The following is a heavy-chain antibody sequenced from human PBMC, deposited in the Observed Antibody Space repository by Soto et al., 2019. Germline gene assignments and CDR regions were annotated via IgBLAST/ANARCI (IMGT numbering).Heavy chain of an antibody. V-gene: IGHV4-59*08. Sequence: SETLSHTCTFSGGSISNYYWSLIRQPPGKGLQWIGYIFSSGSTNYNPSLKSRVTISVNTSKNQFSLNLNSVTAADTAVYYCARQRRDFDYWGQGSLVTVSS. CDR2: IFSSGST. J-gene: IGHJ4*02. CDR1: GGSISNYY. CDR3: ARQRRDFDY.